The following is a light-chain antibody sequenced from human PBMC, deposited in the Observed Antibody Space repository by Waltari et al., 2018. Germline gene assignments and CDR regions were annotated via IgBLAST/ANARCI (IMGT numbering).Light chain of an antibody. Sequence: EIVMTQYPESLAVSLGETDTITCKSTQSILYTSNNKNYLAWYQQKPGQPPRLLIYWASSRDSGVPDRFSGSGSGTDFTLTISSLQAEDVAVYYCQQYFDNPRTFGQGTRLEIK. J-gene: IGKJ2*01. V-gene: IGKV4-1*01. CDR3: QQYFDNPRT. CDR1: QSILYTSNNKNY. CDR2: WAS.